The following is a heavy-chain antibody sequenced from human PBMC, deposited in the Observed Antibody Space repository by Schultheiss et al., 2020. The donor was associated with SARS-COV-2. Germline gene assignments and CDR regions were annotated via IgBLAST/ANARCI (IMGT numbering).Heavy chain of an antibody. V-gene: IGHV4-30-4*02. CDR1: GGSISSGDYY. D-gene: IGHD1-1*01. J-gene: IGHJ4*02. Sequence: SETLSLTCTVSGGSISSGDYYWSWIRQPPGKGLEWIGYIYYSGSTYYTPSLKSRVTISVDTSKNQFSLKLNSVTAADTALYYCARGGRAKQLGFDYWGQGTLVTVSS. CDR3: ARGGRAKQLGFDY. CDR2: IYYSGST.